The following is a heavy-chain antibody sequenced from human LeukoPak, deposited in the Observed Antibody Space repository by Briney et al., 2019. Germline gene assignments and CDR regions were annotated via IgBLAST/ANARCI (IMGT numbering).Heavy chain of an antibody. V-gene: IGHV1-46*01. CDR1: GYTFTNYA. CDR2: INPNGGST. CDR3: AREGIVVVDNWFDP. D-gene: IGHD3-22*01. Sequence: GASVKVSCKASGYTFTNYAMNWVRQAPGQGLEWMGIINPNGGSTSYAQKFQGRVTMTRDMSTSTVFMELSSLRSDDTAVYYCAREGIVVVDNWFDPWGQGTLVTVSS. J-gene: IGHJ5*02.